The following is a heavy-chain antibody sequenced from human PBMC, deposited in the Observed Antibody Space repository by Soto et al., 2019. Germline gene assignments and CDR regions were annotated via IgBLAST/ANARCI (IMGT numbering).Heavy chain of an antibody. CDR2: ISGSGGST. D-gene: IGHD6-13*01. J-gene: IGHJ4*02. CDR3: AKRGPAISSSWYYFDY. Sequence: PGGSLRLSCAASGFTFSSYAMSWVRQAPGKGLEWVSAISGSGGSTYYADSVKGRFTISRDNSKNTLYLQMNSLRAEDTAVYYCAKRGPAISSSWYYFDYWGQGTLVTVSS. CDR1: GFTFSSYA. V-gene: IGHV3-23*01.